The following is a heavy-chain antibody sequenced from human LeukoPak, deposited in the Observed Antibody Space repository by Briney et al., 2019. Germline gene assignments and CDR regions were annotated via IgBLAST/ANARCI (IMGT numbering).Heavy chain of an antibody. Sequence: GGSLRLSCAASGFTFSSYTMSWVRQAPGKGLEWVSYISSSGSATYHAGSVKGRFTISRDNAKNSLYLQLNSLRVEDTAVHYCARERGYTYSFDYWGQGTLVTVPS. J-gene: IGHJ4*02. V-gene: IGHV3-48*01. CDR1: GFTFSSYT. CDR2: ISSSGSAT. D-gene: IGHD5-24*01. CDR3: ARERGYTYSFDY.